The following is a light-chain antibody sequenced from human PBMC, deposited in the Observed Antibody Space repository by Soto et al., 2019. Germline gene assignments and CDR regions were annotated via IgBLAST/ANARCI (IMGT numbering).Light chain of an antibody. CDR2: GNN. CDR3: QSYDSSLSGAV. V-gene: IGLV1-40*01. CDR1: SSNIGAGYD. J-gene: IGLJ3*02. Sequence: QSVLSQPPSVSGAPGQRVTTSCTGSSSNIGAGYDVHWYQQLPGTAPKLLIYGNNNRPAGVSDRFSGSKSGTSASLAISGLRAGDEADYYCQSYDSSLSGAVFGGGTKLTVL.